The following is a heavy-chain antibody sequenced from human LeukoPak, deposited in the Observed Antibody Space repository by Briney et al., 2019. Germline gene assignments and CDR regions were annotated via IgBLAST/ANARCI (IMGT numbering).Heavy chain of an antibody. V-gene: IGHV3-7*04. J-gene: IGHJ4*02. D-gene: IGHD3-10*01. Sequence: GGSLRLSCAASGFTFSNYWMTWVRQAPGKGLEWVANIKEDGTDKYYVDSVKGRFTISRDNAKNSLFLQMDSLRAEDTAVYYCAWYRGGDFWGQGTLATVSS. CDR3: AWYRGGDF. CDR1: GFTFSNYW. CDR2: IKEDGTDK.